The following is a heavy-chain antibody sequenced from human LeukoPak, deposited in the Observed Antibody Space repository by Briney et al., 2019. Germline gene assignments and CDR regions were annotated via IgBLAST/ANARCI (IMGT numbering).Heavy chain of an antibody. V-gene: IGHV4-39*01. CDR3: ARHTESIFGVVIDWFDP. CDR2: IYYSGST. D-gene: IGHD3-3*01. J-gene: IGHJ5*02. CDR1: GGSISSSSYY. Sequence: SETLSLTCTVSGGSISSSSYYWGWIRQPPGKGLEWIGSIYYSGSTYYNPSLKSRVTISVDTSKNQFSLKLSSVTAADTAVYYCARHTESIFGVVIDWFDPWGQGTLVTVSS.